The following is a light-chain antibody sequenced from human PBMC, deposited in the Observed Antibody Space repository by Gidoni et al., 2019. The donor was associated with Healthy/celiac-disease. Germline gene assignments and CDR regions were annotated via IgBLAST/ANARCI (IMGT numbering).Light chain of an antibody. Sequence: SYVLTQPPSASVAPGKTARITCGGNNIGSKSVHWYQQKPGQAPVLVIYYDSDRPSGIPERFSGSNSGNTATLTISRVEAGDEADYYCQVWDSSSEQGVFGTGTKVTVL. CDR3: QVWDSSSEQGV. J-gene: IGLJ1*01. V-gene: IGLV3-21*04. CDR1: NIGSKS. CDR2: YDS.